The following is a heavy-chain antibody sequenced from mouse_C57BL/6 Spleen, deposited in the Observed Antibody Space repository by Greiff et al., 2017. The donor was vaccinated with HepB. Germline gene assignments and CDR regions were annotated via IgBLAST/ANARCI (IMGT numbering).Heavy chain of an antibody. CDR2: ISYDGSN. Sequence: DVKLQESGPGLVKPSQSLSLTCSVTGYSITSGYYWNWIRQFPGNKLEWMGYISYDGSNNYNPSLKNRISITRDTSKNQFFLKLNSVTTEDTATYYCARGSKNGYYPYYAMDYWGQGTSVTVSS. D-gene: IGHD2-3*01. J-gene: IGHJ4*01. CDR3: ARGSKNGYYPYYAMDY. CDR1: GYSITSGYY. V-gene: IGHV3-6*01.